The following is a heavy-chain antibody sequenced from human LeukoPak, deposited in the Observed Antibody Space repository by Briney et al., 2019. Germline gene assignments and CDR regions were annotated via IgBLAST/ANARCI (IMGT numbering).Heavy chain of an antibody. D-gene: IGHD3-22*01. Sequence: PGGSMRLSCAASGFTLTTYEMNWVRQAPGKGLEWVSYISTSGSRMYYADSVKGRFTISRDNAKNSLHLQMNSLKTEDTAVYYCATSSHSSDYYWSAFNIWGQGTMVIVSS. CDR1: GFTLTTYE. CDR3: ATSSHSSDYYWSAFNI. CDR2: ISTSGSRM. J-gene: IGHJ3*02. V-gene: IGHV3-48*03.